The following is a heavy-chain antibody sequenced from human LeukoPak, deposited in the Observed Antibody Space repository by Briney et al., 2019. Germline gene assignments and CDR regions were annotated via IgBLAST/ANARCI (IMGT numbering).Heavy chain of an antibody. CDR2: MSGSRNIR. V-gene: IGHV3-48*04. D-gene: IGHD1-26*01. CDR3: ARESSGTYPDYFDF. J-gene: IGHJ4*02. Sequence: GGSLRLSCAASGFTFDSYSMNWVRQAPGKGPEWVAYMSGSRNIRYYADSVKGRFTISRDNTNNSLYLEMTGLRAEDTAVYYCARESSGTYPDYFDFWGQGTLVTVSS. CDR1: GFTFDSYS.